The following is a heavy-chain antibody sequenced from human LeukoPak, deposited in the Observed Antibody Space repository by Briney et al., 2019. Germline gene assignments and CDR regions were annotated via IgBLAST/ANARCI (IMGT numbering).Heavy chain of an antibody. J-gene: IGHJ4*02. Sequence: PGGSLRLSCAASGFTFSDHYMDWVRQAPGKGLEWLGRSRSKANSYATEYAASVKGRFTILRDDSKNSLYLQMNSLKTEDTAVYYCAIIRLGELSDYWGQGTLVTVSS. CDR3: AIIRLGELSDY. CDR2: SRSKANSYAT. CDR1: GFTFSDHY. D-gene: IGHD3-10*01. V-gene: IGHV3-72*01.